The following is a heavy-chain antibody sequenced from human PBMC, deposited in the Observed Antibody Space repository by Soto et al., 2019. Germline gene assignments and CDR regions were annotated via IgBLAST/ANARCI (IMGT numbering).Heavy chain of an antibody. V-gene: IGHV4-4*02. CDR2: SHQSGNT. J-gene: IGHJ4*02. D-gene: IGHD5-18*01. Sequence: QVQLQESGPGLVKPSGTLSLTCAVSGVSIGSHDWWTWVRQPPGKGLEWIGESHQSGNTNYNSSLESRVTISLDKSKNHFSLQLSSATVADTAVYYCATRDTGRVYWGQGTLVTVSS. CDR3: ATRDTGRVY. CDR1: GVSIGSHDW.